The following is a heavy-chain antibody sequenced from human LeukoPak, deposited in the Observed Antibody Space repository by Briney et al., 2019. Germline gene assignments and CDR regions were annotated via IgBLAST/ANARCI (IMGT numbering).Heavy chain of an antibody. Sequence: GGSLRLSCAASGFTFSDYYMSWIRQAPGKGLEWVSYISSSGSTIYYADSVKGRFTISRDNAKNSLYLQMNSLRAEDTAVYYCARDVDCSSTSCYGVGDAFDISGQGTMVTVSS. CDR3: ARDVDCSSTSCYGVGDAFDI. J-gene: IGHJ3*02. CDR2: ISSSGSTI. CDR1: GFTFSDYY. V-gene: IGHV3-11*01. D-gene: IGHD2-2*01.